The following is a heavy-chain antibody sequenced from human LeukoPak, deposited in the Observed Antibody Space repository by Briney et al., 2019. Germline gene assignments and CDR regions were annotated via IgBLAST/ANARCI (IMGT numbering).Heavy chain of an antibody. J-gene: IGHJ5*02. V-gene: IGHV3-13*04. D-gene: IGHD6-13*01. CDR2: IGTAGDT. CDR3: ARGFIAAANTIVWFDP. CDR1: EFTFSSYD. Sequence: GGSLRLSCAASEFTFSSYDMHWVRHATGKGLEWVSTIGTAGDTYYPGSVKGRFTISRENAKNSLYLQMNSLRAGDTAVYYCARGFIAAANTIVWFDPWGQGTLVTVSS.